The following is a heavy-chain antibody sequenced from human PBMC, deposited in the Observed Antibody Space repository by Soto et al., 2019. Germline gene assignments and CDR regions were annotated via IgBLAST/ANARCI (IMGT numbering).Heavy chain of an antibody. CDR2: IHSDGSAT. J-gene: IGHJ3*01. Sequence: DVQLVESGGGSVQPGGSLSLSCAATGFNFSYYWMHWVRQAPGQGLVWVSRIHSDGSATTDADSVKGRFTISRDNAKNTLYRQMTSLRAEDTAVYYCARGQWGAFDLWGQGTMVTVAS. D-gene: IGHD1-26*01. V-gene: IGHV3-74*01. CDR3: ARGQWGAFDL. CDR1: GFNFSYYW.